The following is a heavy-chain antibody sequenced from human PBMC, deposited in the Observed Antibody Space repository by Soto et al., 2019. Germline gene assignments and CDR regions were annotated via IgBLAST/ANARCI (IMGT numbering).Heavy chain of an antibody. D-gene: IGHD6-6*01. Sequence: SVKVCCKASGGTFSSYASSWVRQATGQGLEWMGGIIPIFGTANYAQKFQGRVTITADESTSTAYMELSSLRSEDTAVYYCARDLGIAARQNYYYGMDVWGQGTTVTVSS. J-gene: IGHJ6*02. CDR2: IIPIFGTA. V-gene: IGHV1-69*13. CDR3: ARDLGIAARQNYYYGMDV. CDR1: GGTFSSYA.